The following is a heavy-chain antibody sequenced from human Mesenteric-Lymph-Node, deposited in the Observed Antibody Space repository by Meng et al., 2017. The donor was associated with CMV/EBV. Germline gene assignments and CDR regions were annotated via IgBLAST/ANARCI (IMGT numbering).Heavy chain of an antibody. J-gene: IGHJ4*02. V-gene: IGHV1-46*01. CDR1: EYTFSRHY. D-gene: IGHD3-22*01. Sequence: ASVKVSCKASEYTFSRHYMHWVRQVPGQGFEWMGIIDRSGTTSNHAQKFQGRLTLTRDTSTSTVYMELSSLTSDDTAVYFCARDNLDNIGLYDDWGQGTLVTVSS. CDR3: ARDNLDNIGLYDD. CDR2: IDRSGTTS.